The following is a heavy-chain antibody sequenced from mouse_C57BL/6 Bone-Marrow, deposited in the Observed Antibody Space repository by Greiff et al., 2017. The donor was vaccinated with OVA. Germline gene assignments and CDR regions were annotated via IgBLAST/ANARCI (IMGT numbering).Heavy chain of an antibody. CDR1: GYTFTSYW. Sequence: VQLQQPGAELVKPGASVTLSCKASGYTFTSYWMHWVKQRPGQGLEWIGMIHPNSGSTTYNEKFKSKATLTVDKSSSTAYMQLSSLTSEDSAVYYCARKTGSSYVGWYFDVWGTGTTVTVSS. CDR2: IHPNSGST. CDR3: ARKTGSSYVGWYFDV. J-gene: IGHJ1*03. V-gene: IGHV1-64*01. D-gene: IGHD1-1*01.